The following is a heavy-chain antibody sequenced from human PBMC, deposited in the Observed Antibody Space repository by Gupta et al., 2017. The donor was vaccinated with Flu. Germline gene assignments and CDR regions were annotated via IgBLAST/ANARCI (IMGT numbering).Heavy chain of an antibody. V-gene: IGHV3-48*03. CDR3: ARYSYGYEGWFDP. J-gene: IGHJ5*02. CDR2: ISSSGTTI. Sequence: FSSYEMSWVRQAPGKGLAWVSYISSSGTTIYYADYVKGRFTISRDNAKNSLYLQMNSLRVEDTAVYYCARYSYGYEGWFDPWGQGTLVTVS. D-gene: IGHD5-18*01. CDR1: FSSYE.